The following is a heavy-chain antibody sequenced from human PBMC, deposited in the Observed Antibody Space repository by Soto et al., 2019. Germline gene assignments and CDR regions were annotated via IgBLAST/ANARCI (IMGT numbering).Heavy chain of an antibody. D-gene: IGHD3-22*01. V-gene: IGHV4-30-4*08. CDR3: ARSGNYDSSGYYPFDY. Sequence: SETLSLTCSVSGVSISRGGNYWGWIRQPPGKGLEWIGYIYYSGSTYYNPSLKSRVTISVDTSKNQFSLKLSSVTAADTAVYYCARSGNYDSSGYYPFDYWGQGTLVTVSS. CDR2: IYYSGST. CDR1: GVSISRGGNY. J-gene: IGHJ4*02.